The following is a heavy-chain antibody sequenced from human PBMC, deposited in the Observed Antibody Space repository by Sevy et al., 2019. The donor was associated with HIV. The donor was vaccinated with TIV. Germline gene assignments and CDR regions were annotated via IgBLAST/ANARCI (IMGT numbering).Heavy chain of an antibody. CDR2: IYPGDSDT. D-gene: IGHD5-12*01. V-gene: IGHV5-51*01. CDR1: GYRFTNYC. CDR3: ARVIVATTYPIRVHESDI. J-gene: IGHJ3*02. Sequence: GESLKISCKGSGYRFTNYCLGWVRQMPGKGLEWMGMIYPGDSDTRYSPSFPGQVSISGAKSISTAYLQWTSLKASDTAMYYCARVIVATTYPIRVHESDIWGQGTMVTVSS.